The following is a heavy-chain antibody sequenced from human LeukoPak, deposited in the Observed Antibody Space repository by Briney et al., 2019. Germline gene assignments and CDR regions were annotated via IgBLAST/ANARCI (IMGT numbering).Heavy chain of an antibody. CDR1: GFTFSDYR. D-gene: IGHD3-10*02. CDR3: ARKSVNSDVHY. V-gene: IGHV3-7*01. Sequence: GGSLRLSCAASGFTFSDYRMSWVRQALGKGVEGGANINQYASDNYYRDAVNRPFTIPRDNANNSLFLQMNSLRADDTAVDYCARKSVNSDVHYWGQGTLFSVSP. CDR2: INQYASDN. J-gene: IGHJ4*02.